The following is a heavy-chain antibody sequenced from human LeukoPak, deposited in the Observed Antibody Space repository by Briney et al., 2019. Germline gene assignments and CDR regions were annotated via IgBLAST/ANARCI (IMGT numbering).Heavy chain of an antibody. CDR1: GGTFSSYA. Sequence: ASVKVSCKASGGTFSSYAIRWVRQAPGQGLEWMGGIIPIFGTANYAQKFQGRVTITTDESTSTAYMELSSLRSEDTAVYYCARVDSSGYYSYWGQGTLVTVSS. CDR3: ARVDSSGYYSY. J-gene: IGHJ4*02. V-gene: IGHV1-69*05. D-gene: IGHD3-22*01. CDR2: IIPIFGTA.